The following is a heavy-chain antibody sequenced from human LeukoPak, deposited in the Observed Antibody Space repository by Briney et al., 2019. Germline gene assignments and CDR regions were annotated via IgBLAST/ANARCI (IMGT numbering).Heavy chain of an antibody. D-gene: IGHD4-17*01. J-gene: IGHJ4*02. CDR1: GFTFSSYA. CDR3: ARDSDYAVTSN. V-gene: IGHV3-30*04. Sequence: GGSLRLSCAASGFTFSSYAMHWVRQAPGEGLEWVAVISYDGSNKYYADSVKGRFTISRDNSKNTLYLQMNSLRAEDTAVYYCARDSDYAVTSNWGQGTLVTVSS. CDR2: ISYDGSNK.